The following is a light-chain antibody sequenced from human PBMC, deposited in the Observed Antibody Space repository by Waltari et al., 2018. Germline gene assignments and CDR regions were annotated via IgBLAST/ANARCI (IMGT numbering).Light chain of an antibody. CDR2: CAC. CDR1: RSVLYSTNNKHY. V-gene: IGKV4-1*01. CDR3: QHYDELPLT. J-gene: IGKJ4*01. Sequence: DIVMTQSPDSMAVSLGARATISCKSLRSVLYSTNNKHYIAWDQQQPGQHPRLLIYCACTREAGVPDRFSGSGSGTDFTLTISSLQAEDVAGYYCQHYDELPLTFGGGTK.